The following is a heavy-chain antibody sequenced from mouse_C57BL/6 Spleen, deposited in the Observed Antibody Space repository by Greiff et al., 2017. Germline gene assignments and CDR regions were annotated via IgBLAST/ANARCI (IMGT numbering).Heavy chain of an antibody. CDR1: GYTFTSYG. J-gene: IGHJ1*03. Sequence: VQLQESGAELARPGASVKLSCKASGYTFTSYGISWVKQRTGQGLEWIGEIYPRSGNTYYNEKFKGKATLTADKSSSTAYMELRSLTSEDSAVYFCARSVYDYDVDWYFDVWGTGTTVTVSS. D-gene: IGHD2-4*01. CDR3: ARSVYDYDVDWYFDV. V-gene: IGHV1-81*01. CDR2: IYPRSGNT.